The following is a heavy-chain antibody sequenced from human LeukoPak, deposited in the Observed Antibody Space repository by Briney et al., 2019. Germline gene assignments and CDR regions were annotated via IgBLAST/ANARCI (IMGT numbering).Heavy chain of an antibody. J-gene: IGHJ6*02. CDR2: ISKSGSDT. CDR3: ASITIFGVVTPPGYYYGMDV. CDR1: GFTFSDYY. D-gene: IGHD3-3*01. Sequence: GGSLRLSCAAFGFTFSDYYMSWIRQAPGKGLEWVSYISKSGSDTNFADSVKGRFTISRDNAKNSMYLQMNSLRGEDTAVYYCASITIFGVVTPPGYYYGMDVWGQGTTVTVSS. V-gene: IGHV3-11*06.